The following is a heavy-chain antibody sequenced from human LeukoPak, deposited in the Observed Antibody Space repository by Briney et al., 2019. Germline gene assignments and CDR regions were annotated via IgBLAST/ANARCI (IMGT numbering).Heavy chain of an antibody. CDR1: GYTFGTHW. CDR3: ARDYSGEWERLTGWWFDP. D-gene: IGHD1-26*01. CDR2: INPSGDFR. Sequence: VASVKVSCKASGYTFGTHWMHWVRQAPGQGLEWMGIINPSGDFRSYAQKFQGRVTVTRDMSTRTVYMELSDLEPEDTAVYYCARDYSGEWERLTGWWFDPWGQGTLVIVSS. V-gene: IGHV1-46*01. J-gene: IGHJ5*02.